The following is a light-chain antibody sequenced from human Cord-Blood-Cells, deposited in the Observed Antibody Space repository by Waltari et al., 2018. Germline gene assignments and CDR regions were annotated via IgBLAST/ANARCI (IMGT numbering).Light chain of an antibody. J-gene: IGKJ2*01. CDR1: QSLLHSNGYNY. CDR2: LGS. V-gene: IGKV2-28*01. CDR3: MQALQTPYT. Sequence: DIVMTQSPLSLPVTPGEPASISCMSSQSLLHSNGYNYLHWYLQKHGQSPQLLIYLGSNRAAGVPDRLSGSGSGTDFTLKISRVEAEDVGVYYCMQALQTPYTFGQGTKLEIK.